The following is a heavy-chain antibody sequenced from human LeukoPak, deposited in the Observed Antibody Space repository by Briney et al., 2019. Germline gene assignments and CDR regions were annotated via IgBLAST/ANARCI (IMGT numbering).Heavy chain of an antibody. CDR1: GDTLTELS. Sequence: ASVKVSCKLSGDTLTELSMHWVRQSPGKGLEWMGGFVPEDGETIYAQKFQGRVTMTEDTSTDTAYMELSSLRSDDTAVYFCATLPRGHLFDTWGQGTLVTVSS. V-gene: IGHV1-24*01. D-gene: IGHD3-10*01. J-gene: IGHJ4*02. CDR3: ATLPRGHLFDT. CDR2: FVPEDGET.